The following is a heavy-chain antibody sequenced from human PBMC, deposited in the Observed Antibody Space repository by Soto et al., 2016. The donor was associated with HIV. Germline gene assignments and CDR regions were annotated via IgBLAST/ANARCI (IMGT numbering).Heavy chain of an antibody. CDR2: ISAYNGDT. D-gene: IGHD3-10*01. Sequence: QVQLVQSGAEVKKPGASVKVSCKASGYTFTNYGISWVRQAPGQGLEWMAWISAYNGDTNYAQKFQGRVTMTTDTSTSTAYMELRSLRSDDTALYYCARDNRVRGVIKWYYFDYVGPGNAGHRLL. J-gene: IGHJ4*02. CDR3: ARDNRVRGVIKWYYFDY. CDR1: GYTFTNYG. V-gene: IGHV1-18*01.